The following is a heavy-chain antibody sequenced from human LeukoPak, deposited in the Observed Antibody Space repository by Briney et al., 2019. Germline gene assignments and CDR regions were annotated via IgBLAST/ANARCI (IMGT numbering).Heavy chain of an antibody. CDR3: AMKPGFYGSGSYFVR. CDR2: ISGSGGST. Sequence: GGSLRLSCAASGFTFSSYGMSWVRQVPGKGLEWVSAISGSGGSTDHADSVKGRFTISRDNSKNTLYLQMNSLRAEDTAVYYCAMKPGFYGSGSYFVRWGQGTLVTVPS. CDR1: GFTFSSYG. J-gene: IGHJ4*02. V-gene: IGHV3-23*01. D-gene: IGHD3-10*01.